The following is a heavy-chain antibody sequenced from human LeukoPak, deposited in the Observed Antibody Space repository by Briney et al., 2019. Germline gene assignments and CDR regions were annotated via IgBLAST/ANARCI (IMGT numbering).Heavy chain of an antibody. CDR2: IYHSGST. Sequence: SQTLSLTCAVSGGSISSGGYSWSWIRQPPGKGLEWIGYIYHSGSTYYNPSLKSRVTISVDRPKNQFSLKLSSVTAADTAVYYCARGSLGYFDYWGQGTLVTVSS. CDR3: ARGSLGYFDY. V-gene: IGHV4-30-2*01. J-gene: IGHJ4*02. CDR1: GGSISSGGYS. D-gene: IGHD7-27*01.